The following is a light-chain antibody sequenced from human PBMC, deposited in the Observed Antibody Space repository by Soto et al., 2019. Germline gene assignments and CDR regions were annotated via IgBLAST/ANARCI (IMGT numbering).Light chain of an antibody. CDR3: MQGTHWPPWT. V-gene: IGKV2-30*01. J-gene: IGKJ1*01. CDR2: KVS. CDR1: QSLVYSDGNTY. Sequence: DVVMTQSPLSLPVTLGQPASISCRSSQSLVYSDGNTYLNRFQQRPGQSLRRLIYKVSNRDSGVPDRFSGSGSGTDFTLKISRVEAEDVGVYYCMQGTHWPPWTFGQGTKVEIK.